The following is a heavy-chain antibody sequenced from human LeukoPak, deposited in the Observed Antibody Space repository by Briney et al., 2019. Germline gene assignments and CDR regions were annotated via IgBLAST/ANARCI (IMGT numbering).Heavy chain of an antibody. CDR2: IYYSGST. D-gene: IGHD3-22*01. V-gene: IGHV4-59*01. CDR1: GVSISSYY. J-gene: IGHJ4*02. Sequence: SETLSLTCTVSGVSISSYYWSWIRQPPGKGLEWIGYIYYSGSTNYNPSLKSRVTISVDTSKNQFSLKLSSVTAADTAVYYGARAMIVEEGFDYWGQGTLVTVSS. CDR3: ARAMIVEEGFDY.